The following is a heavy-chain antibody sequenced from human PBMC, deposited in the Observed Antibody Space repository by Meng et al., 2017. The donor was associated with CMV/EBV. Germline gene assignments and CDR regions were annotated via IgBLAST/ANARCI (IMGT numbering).Heavy chain of an antibody. V-gene: IGHV3-30*03. CDR2: ILKDGSDK. CDR1: GFMYIDYG. Sequence: GYLGEAGGGGVSTGRSLRRTCAVSGFMYIDYGLDGVLQAPGKEPEWVAFILKDGSDKFYRDSVKGRFTISRDPGKNNLYLQMDSLRPEDTAIYYCVRDGDISNWPLDYWGQGTLVTVSS. D-gene: IGHD6-13*01. J-gene: IGHJ4*02. CDR3: VRDGDISNWPLDY.